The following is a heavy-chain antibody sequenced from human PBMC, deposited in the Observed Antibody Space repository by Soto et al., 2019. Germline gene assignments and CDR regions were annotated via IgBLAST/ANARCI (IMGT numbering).Heavy chain of an antibody. CDR3: ARDSSWSSDY. D-gene: IGHD6-13*01. J-gene: IGHJ4*02. CDR1: GFTFSGYN. CDR2: IKSDSSGI. V-gene: IGHV3-48*02. Sequence: PGGSLRLSCAASGFTFSGYNMNWIRQAPGKGLEWVSCIKSDSSGIWYADSVKGRFTMSRDNAKNSLHLQMNSLRDEDTAVYFCARDSSWSSDYWGQGTLVTVSS.